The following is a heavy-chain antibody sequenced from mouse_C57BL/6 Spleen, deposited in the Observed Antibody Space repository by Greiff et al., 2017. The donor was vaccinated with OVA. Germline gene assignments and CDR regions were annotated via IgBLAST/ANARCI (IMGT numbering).Heavy chain of an antibody. CDR3: TNHARFAY. CDR2: IDPETGGT. CDR1: GYTFTDYE. Sequence: VQLQQSGAELVRPGASVTLSCKASGYTFTDYEMHWVKQTPVHGLEWIGAIDPETGGTAYNQKFKGKAILTADKSSSTAYMELRSLASEDSAVYYCTNHARFAYWGQGTLVTVSA. J-gene: IGHJ3*01. V-gene: IGHV1-15*01.